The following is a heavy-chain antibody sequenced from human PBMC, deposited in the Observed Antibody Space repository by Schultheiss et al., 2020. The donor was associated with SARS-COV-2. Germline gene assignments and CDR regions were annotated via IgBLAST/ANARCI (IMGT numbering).Heavy chain of an antibody. CDR1: GGSISSGGYY. V-gene: IGHV4-31*03. CDR3: ARASFSYGMDV. CDR2: IYHSGST. Sequence: SETLSLTCTVSGGSISSGGYYWSWIRQHPGKGLEWIGYIYHSGSTYYNPSLKSRVTISVDKSKNQFSLKLSSVTAADTAVYYCARASFSYGMDVWGQGTTVTVAS. D-gene: IGHD3-3*01. J-gene: IGHJ6*02.